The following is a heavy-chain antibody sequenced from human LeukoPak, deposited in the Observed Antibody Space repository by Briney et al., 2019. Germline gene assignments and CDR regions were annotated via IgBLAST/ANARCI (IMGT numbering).Heavy chain of an antibody. Sequence: GRSLRLSCPASAATASSHYMSCVRQAQGKGLEWVSVIYSGGSTYYADSVKGRFTISRDSSKNTLYLQMNSLRAEDTAVYYCVISPNTYYFDYWGQGTLVTVSS. D-gene: IGHD2-2*02. V-gene: IGHV3-53*01. CDR2: IYSGGST. J-gene: IGHJ4*02. CDR1: AATASSHY. CDR3: VISPNTYYFDY.